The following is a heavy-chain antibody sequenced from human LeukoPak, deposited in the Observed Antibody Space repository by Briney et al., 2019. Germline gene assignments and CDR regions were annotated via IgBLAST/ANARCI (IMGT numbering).Heavy chain of an antibody. CDR3: ARLEYYYVSGNYYKLFDY. CDR2: ISSSGSTI. Sequence: PGGSLRLSCAASGFSFRSYSMNWVRQAPGKGLEWVSDISSSGSTIYFADSVKGRFTISRDNAKNSLYLQMNSLRDEDTAVYYCARLEYYYVSGNYYKLFDYWGQGTLVTVCS. V-gene: IGHV3-48*02. J-gene: IGHJ4*02. CDR1: GFSFRSYS. D-gene: IGHD3-10*01.